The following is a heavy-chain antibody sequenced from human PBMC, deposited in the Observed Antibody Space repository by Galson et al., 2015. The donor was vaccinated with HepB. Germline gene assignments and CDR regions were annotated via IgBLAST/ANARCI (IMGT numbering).Heavy chain of an antibody. V-gene: IGHV3-30*04. CDR3: ARWGVRYGSGLIDY. J-gene: IGHJ4*02. CDR2: ISYDGSNK. Sequence: SLRLSCAASGFTFSSYAMHWVRQAPGKGPEWVAVISYDGSNKYYADSVKGRFTISRDNSKNTLYLQMNSLRAEDTAVYYCARWGVRYGSGLIDYWGQGTLVTVSS. CDR1: GFTFSSYA. D-gene: IGHD3-10*01.